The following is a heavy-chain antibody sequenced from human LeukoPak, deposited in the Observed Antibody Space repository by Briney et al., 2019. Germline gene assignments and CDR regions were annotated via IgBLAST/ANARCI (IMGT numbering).Heavy chain of an antibody. CDR2: IYYSGST. Sequence: SETLSLTCTDSGGSISSYYWSWIRQPPGKGLEWIGYIYYSGSTNYNPSLKSRVTISVDTSKNQFSLKLSSVTAADTAVYYCARVSDYYDSSGYYRGHYFDYWGQGTLVTVSS. CDR1: GGSISSYY. D-gene: IGHD3-22*01. J-gene: IGHJ4*02. V-gene: IGHV4-59*01. CDR3: ARVSDYYDSSGYYRGHYFDY.